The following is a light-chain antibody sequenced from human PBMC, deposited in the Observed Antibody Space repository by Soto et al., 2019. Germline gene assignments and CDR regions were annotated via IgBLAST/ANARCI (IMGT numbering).Light chain of an antibody. J-gene: IGLJ3*02. Sequence: QSALTQPPSVSGSPGQSVTISCSGTSGDVGGYNYVSWYQQHPGTAPKLLIYSNNQRPSGVPDRFSGSKSGTSASLAISGLQSEDEADYYCAAWDDSLNGWVFGGGTKLTVL. V-gene: IGLV1-44*01. CDR1: SGDVGGYNY. CDR3: AAWDDSLNGWV. CDR2: SNN.